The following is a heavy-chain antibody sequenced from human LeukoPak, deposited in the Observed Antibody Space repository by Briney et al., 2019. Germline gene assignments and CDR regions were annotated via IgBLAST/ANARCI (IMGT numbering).Heavy chain of an antibody. CDR3: ARQVYSGTHYFDY. V-gene: IGHV4-39*01. CDR2: IYYSGST. CDR1: GGSISSRSYY. D-gene: IGHD1-26*01. Sequence: PSETLSLTCSVSGGSISSRSYYWGWIRQPPGKGPEWIGSIYYSGSTYYNVSLKSRVTISVDTSKNQFSLKLTSVTAADTAVYYCARQVYSGTHYFDYWGQGTLVTVSS. J-gene: IGHJ4*02.